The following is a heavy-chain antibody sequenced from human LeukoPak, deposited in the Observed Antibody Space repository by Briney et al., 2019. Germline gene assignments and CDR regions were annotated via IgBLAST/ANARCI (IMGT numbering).Heavy chain of an antibody. Sequence: GGSLRLSCAASGFTFSSYDMHWVRQATGKGLEWVSAIGTAGDTYYPGSVKGRFTISRENAKNSLYLQMNSLRAGDTAVYYCARSGYSYGYGAQNYYYGMDVWGQGTTVTASS. CDR2: IGTAGDT. CDR1: GFTFSSYD. D-gene: IGHD5-18*01. V-gene: IGHV3-13*01. J-gene: IGHJ6*02. CDR3: ARSGYSYGYGAQNYYYGMDV.